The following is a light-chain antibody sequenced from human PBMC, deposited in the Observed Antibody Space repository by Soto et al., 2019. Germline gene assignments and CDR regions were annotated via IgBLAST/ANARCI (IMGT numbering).Light chain of an antibody. CDR1: QMVLYSSNNKNY. CDR3: QQSYSTLVWT. J-gene: IGKJ1*01. CDR2: AAS. V-gene: IGKV4-1*01. Sequence: DIVMTQSPDSLAVSLGERATINFKSSQMVLYSSNNKNYLAWYQQKPGKAPKLLIYAASSLQSGVPSRFSGSGSGTDFTLTISSLQPEDFATYYCQQSYSTLVWTFGQGTKVDIK.